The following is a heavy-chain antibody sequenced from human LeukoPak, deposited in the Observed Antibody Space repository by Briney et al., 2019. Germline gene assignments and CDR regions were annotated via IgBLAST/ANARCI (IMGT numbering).Heavy chain of an antibody. D-gene: IGHD3-9*01. J-gene: IGHJ4*02. CDR2: INPNSGGT. V-gene: IGHV1-2*02. Sequence: GASVKVSCKASGYTFTGYYMHWVRQAPGQGLEWMGWINPNSGGTNYAQKFQGRVTMTRDTSISAAYMELSRLRSDDTAVYYCARSIHFDWLFDYWGQGTLVTVSS. CDR3: ARSIHFDWLFDY. CDR1: GYTFTGYY.